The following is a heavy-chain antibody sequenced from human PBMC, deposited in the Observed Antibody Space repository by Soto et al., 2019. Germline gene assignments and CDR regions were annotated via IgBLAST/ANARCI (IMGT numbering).Heavy chain of an antibody. Sequence: SQTLSLTCAISGDSVSSNSAAWNWIRQSPSRGLEWLGRTYYRSKWYNDYAVSVKSRITINPDTSKNQFSLQLNSVTPEDTAVYYCARYSSGWYGLGGYYYYMDVWGKGTTVTVSS. CDR1: GDSVSSNSAA. J-gene: IGHJ6*03. CDR3: ARYSSGWYGLGGYYYYMDV. CDR2: TYYRSKWYN. V-gene: IGHV6-1*01. D-gene: IGHD6-19*01.